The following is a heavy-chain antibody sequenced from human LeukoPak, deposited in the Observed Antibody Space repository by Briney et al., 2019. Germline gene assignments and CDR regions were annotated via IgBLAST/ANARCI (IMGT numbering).Heavy chain of an antibody. D-gene: IGHD3-3*01. Sequence: SETLSLTCTVSGGSISSTTYYWGWIRQPPGKGLEWIGSIYYSGSSYYNPSLRSRVTISVDTSKNHFSLHLSSVTAADTAVYYCARGRFLEWLLWFDPWGQGTLVTVSS. V-gene: IGHV4-39*02. CDR1: GGSISSTTYY. CDR3: ARGRFLEWLLWFDP. CDR2: IYYSGSS. J-gene: IGHJ5*02.